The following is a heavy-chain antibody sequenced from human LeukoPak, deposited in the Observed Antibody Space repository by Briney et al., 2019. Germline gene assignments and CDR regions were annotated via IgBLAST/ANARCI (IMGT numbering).Heavy chain of an antibody. CDR2: INSDGSST. CDR3: AKDPAAAGKIYYFDY. V-gene: IGHV3-74*01. CDR1: GFTFSSYW. J-gene: IGHJ4*02. Sequence: GGSLRLSCAASGFTFSSYWMHWVRQAPGKGLVWVSRINSDGSSTSYADSVKGRFTISRDNAKNTLYLQMNSLRAEDTAVYYCAKDPAAAGKIYYFDYWGQGTLVTVSS. D-gene: IGHD6-13*01.